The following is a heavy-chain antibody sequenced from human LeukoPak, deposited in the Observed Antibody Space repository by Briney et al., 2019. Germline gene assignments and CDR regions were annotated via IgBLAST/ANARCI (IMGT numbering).Heavy chain of an antibody. CDR2: IYYSGST. CDR1: GGSISSGGYY. D-gene: IGHD4-11*01. V-gene: IGHV4-31*03. CDR3: ARLARYSNYFVPNYHYFDY. J-gene: IGHJ4*02. Sequence: SETLSLTCTVSGGSISSGGYYWSWIRQHPGKGLEWIGYIYYSGSTYYNPSLKSRVTISVDTSKNQFSLKLSSVTAADTAVYYCARLARYSNYFVPNYHYFDYWGQGTLVTVSS.